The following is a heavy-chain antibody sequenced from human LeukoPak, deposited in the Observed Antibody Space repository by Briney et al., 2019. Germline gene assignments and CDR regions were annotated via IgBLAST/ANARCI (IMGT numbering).Heavy chain of an antibody. V-gene: IGHV1-3*03. D-gene: IGHD2-2*02. Sequence: GSVKVSCKTSGYSFTSQDMHWVRQAPGQSLEWMGCINPDNGDTKYSQEFQGRVTITRDTSATTAYMELSSLRSDDMAVYYCTLYNYWGQGTLVTVSS. J-gene: IGHJ4*02. CDR1: GYSFTSQD. CDR2: INPDNGDT. CDR3: TLYNY.